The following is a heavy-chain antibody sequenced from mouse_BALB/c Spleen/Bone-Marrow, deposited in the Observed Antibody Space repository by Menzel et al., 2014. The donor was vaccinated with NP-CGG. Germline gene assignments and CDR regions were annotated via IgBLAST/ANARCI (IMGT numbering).Heavy chain of an antibody. CDR3: TTLARTNFDY. V-gene: IGHV1-5*01. CDR1: GYTFSNYW. D-gene: IGHD3-1*01. CDR2: IYPGNSDT. Sequence: VQLQQSGTVLARPGAAVKMLCKASGYTFSNYWMHWVKQRPGQGLEWIGTIYPGNSDTTYNQKFKGKAKLTAVTSTSTAYMDLSSLTNEDSAVYYCTTLARTNFDYWGQGTTLTVSS. J-gene: IGHJ2*01.